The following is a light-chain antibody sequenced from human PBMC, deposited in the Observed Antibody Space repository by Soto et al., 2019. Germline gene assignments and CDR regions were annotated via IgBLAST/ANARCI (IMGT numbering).Light chain of an antibody. V-gene: IGLV2-14*03. CDR3: ISYTSSSPYV. CDR1: SSDVGGYNY. Sequence: QSALTQPASVSGSPGQSITISCTGTSSDVGGYNYVSWYQHHPGKAPKLIIFDVSNRPSGISNRFSGSKSGNTASLTISGLQAEDKADYYCISYTSSSPYVFGTGTQLTVL. J-gene: IGLJ1*01. CDR2: DVS.